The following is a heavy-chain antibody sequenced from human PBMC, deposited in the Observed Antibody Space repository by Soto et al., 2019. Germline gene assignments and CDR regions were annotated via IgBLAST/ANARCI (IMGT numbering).Heavy chain of an antibody. Sequence: GSLRLSCAASGFTVSSNYMSWVRQAPGKGLEWVSVIYSGGSTYYADSVKGRFTISRHNSKNTLYLQMNSLRAEDTAVYYCARGFSTSGYDLYYFDYWGQGTLVTVSS. CDR2: IYSGGST. V-gene: IGHV3-53*04. CDR1: GFTVSSNY. D-gene: IGHD5-12*01. CDR3: ARGFSTSGYDLYYFDY. J-gene: IGHJ4*02.